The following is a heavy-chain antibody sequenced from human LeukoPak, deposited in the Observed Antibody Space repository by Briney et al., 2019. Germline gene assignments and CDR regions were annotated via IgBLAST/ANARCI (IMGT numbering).Heavy chain of an antibody. J-gene: IGHJ6*02. Sequence: SETLSLTCTVSGGSISSSSYYWGWIRQPPGKGLEWIGSIYYSGSTYYNPSLKSRVTISVDTSKNQFSLKLSSVTAADTAVYYCARLPLPTNVVAATTYYYGMDVWGQGTTVTVSS. D-gene: IGHD2-15*01. CDR3: ARLPLPTNVVAATTYYYGMDV. CDR1: GGSISSSSYY. CDR2: IYYSGST. V-gene: IGHV4-39*01.